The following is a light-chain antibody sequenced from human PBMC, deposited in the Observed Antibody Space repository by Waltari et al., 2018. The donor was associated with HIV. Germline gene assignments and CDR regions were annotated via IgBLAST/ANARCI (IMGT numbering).Light chain of an antibody. V-gene: IGLV1-44*01. CDR1: SSNIGSNT. CDR2: SNS. J-gene: IGLJ1*01. Sequence: QSVLTQPPSASGTPGQRVTISCSGSSSNIGSNTVNWYQQLPGTAPNLLIYSNSQRPSWVPDRFSGSKSGTSASLAISGLQSGDEADYYCAAWDDSLNGYVFGTGTKVNVL. CDR3: AAWDDSLNGYV.